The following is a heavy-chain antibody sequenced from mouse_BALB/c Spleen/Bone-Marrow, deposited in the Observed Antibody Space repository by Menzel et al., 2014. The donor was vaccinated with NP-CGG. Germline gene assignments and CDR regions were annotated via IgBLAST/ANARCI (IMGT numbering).Heavy chain of an antibody. D-gene: IGHD4-1*01. CDR3: ARSGFDY. CDR2: INPSTGYT. V-gene: IGHV1-7*01. J-gene: IGHJ2*01. CDR1: AYTFTSYW. Sequence: VQLQQSGTELAKPGASVKMSCKASAYTFTSYWMHWVKQRPGQGLEWIGYINPSTGYTAYNQKFKDKATLTADKSSSTAYMQLSSLTSEDSAVYYCARSGFDYWGQGTTFTVSS.